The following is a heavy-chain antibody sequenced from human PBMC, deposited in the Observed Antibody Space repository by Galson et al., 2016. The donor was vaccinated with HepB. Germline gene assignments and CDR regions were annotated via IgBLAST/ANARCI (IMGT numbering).Heavy chain of an antibody. V-gene: IGHV3-23*01. D-gene: IGHD2-2*01. CDR2: ISGNGGFT. J-gene: IGHJ4*02. CDR3: AATPATPAGFVVVPTAPLDN. Sequence: SLRLSCAASGFTFSSFAMSWVRQAPGKGLELVSSISGNGGFTIYEDSVEGRFTISRDNSKNTLYLQMNSLRAEDTAIYYCAATPATPAGFVVVPTAPLDNWGQGALVTVSS. CDR1: GFTFSSFA.